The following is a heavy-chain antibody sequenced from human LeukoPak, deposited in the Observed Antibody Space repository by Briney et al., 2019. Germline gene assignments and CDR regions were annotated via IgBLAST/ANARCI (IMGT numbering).Heavy chain of an antibody. CDR3: ASGNYYYYYMDV. CDR1: GFTFSSYW. CDR2: ISSSSSYI. V-gene: IGHV3-21*01. D-gene: IGHD2-15*01. Sequence: GGSLRLSCAASGFTFSSYWMSWVRQAPGKGLEWVSSISSSSSYIYYADSVEGRFTISRDNAKNSLFLQMDSLRAEDTALYYCASGNYYYYYMDVWGKGTTVTVSS. J-gene: IGHJ6*03.